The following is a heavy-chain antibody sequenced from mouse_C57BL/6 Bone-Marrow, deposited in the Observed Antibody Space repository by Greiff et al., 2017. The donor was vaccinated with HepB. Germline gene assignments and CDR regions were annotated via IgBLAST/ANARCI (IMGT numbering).Heavy chain of an antibody. Sequence: VQLKESGPELVKPGASVKIPCKASGYTFTDYNMDWVKQSHGKSLEWIGDINPNNGGTIYNQKFKGKATLTVDKSSSTAYMELRSLTSEDTAVYYCARGGSTPYYAMDYWGQGTSVTVSS. CDR1: GYTFTDYN. J-gene: IGHJ4*01. CDR2: INPNNGGT. D-gene: IGHD1-1*01. V-gene: IGHV1-18*01. CDR3: ARGGSTPYYAMDY.